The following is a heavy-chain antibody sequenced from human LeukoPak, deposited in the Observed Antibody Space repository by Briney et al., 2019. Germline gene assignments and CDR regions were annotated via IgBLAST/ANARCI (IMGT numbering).Heavy chain of an antibody. CDR1: GFTFSSYE. Sequence: LAGGSLRLSCAASGFTFSSYEMNWVRQAPGKGLEWVSYISSSGSTIYYADSVKGRFTISRDNSKNTLYLQMNSLRAEDTAVYYCAKDISGGDCPDYWGQGTLVTVSS. D-gene: IGHD2-21*02. J-gene: IGHJ4*02. CDR3: AKDISGGDCPDY. CDR2: ISSSGSTI. V-gene: IGHV3-48*03.